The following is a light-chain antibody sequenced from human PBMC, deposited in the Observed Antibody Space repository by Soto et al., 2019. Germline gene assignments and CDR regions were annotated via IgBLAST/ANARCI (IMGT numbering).Light chain of an antibody. J-gene: IGKJ1*01. CDR2: GAS. Sequence: EIVMTQSPATLSVSPGERATHFCRASQSVSSDLAWYQQKPGQPPRLLIYGASTRATGVPARFIGSGSGTDFTLTINSLQSEDFAVYYCQQFNSWPPWAFGQGTKVDIK. CDR3: QQFNSWPPWA. CDR1: QSVSSD. V-gene: IGKV3-15*01.